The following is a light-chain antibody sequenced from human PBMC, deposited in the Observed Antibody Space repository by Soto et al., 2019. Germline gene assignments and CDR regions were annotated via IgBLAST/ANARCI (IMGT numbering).Light chain of an antibody. V-gene: IGKV4-1*01. CDR2: WAS. CDR3: QQYYSPLPLT. J-gene: IGKJ4*01. Sequence: EIVLTQSPLSLPVTPGEPASISCRSSRNLLHSNGYYYLDWYQQKAGQPPKLLIYWASTRESGVPDRFSGSGSGTDFTLTISSLQAEDVAVYYCQQYYSPLPLTFGGGTKVEIK. CDR1: RNLLHSNGYYY.